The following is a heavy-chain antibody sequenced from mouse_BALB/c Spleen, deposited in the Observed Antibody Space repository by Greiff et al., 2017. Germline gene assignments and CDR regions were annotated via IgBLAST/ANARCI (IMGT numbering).Heavy chain of an antibody. V-gene: IGHV1S56*01. Sequence: VQLQQSGPELVKPGASVRISCKASGYTFTSYYIHWVKQRPGQGLEWIGWIYPGNVNTKYNEKFKGKATLTADKSSSTAYMQLSSLTSEDSAVYFCARGGYGYDVDWYFDVWGAGTTVTVSS. CDR3: ARGGYGYDVDWYFDV. D-gene: IGHD2-2*01. CDR1: GYTFTSYY. J-gene: IGHJ1*01. CDR2: IYPGNVNT.